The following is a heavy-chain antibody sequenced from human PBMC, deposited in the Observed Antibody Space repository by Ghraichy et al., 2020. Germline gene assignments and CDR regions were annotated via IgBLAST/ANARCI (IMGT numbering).Heavy chain of an antibody. CDR2: ITSSSRFI. D-gene: IGHD5-12*01. CDR1: GFTFSSYS. Sequence: GGSLRLSCVASGFTFSSYSVNWVRQAPGKGLEWVSYITSSSRFISYADSVKGRFTVSRDNSKNTLYLQMSSLRREDTAVYYCSKEIYSGNDDYYYAMDVWGHGTTVTVSS. J-gene: IGHJ6*02. CDR3: SKEIYSGNDDYYYAMDV. V-gene: IGHV3-48*01.